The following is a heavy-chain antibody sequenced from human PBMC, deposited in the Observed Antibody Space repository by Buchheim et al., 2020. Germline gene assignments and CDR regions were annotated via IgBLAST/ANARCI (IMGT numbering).Heavy chain of an antibody. Sequence: QVQLVESGGGVVQPGRSLRLSCAASGFTFSSYGMHWVRQAPGKGLEWVAVISYDGSNKYYADSVKGRFTISRDNSKNTLYLQMNSLRAEDTAVYYCAKNHYYHYYGSGSYLSPWGQGTL. CDR2: ISYDGSNK. CDR3: AKNHYYHYYGSGSYLSP. V-gene: IGHV3-30*18. CDR1: GFTFSSYG. D-gene: IGHD3-10*01. J-gene: IGHJ5*02.